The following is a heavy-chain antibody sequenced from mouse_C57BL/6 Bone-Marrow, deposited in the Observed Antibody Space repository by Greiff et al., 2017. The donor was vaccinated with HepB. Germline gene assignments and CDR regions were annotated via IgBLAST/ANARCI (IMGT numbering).Heavy chain of an antibody. Sequence: VVESGGGLVQPGGSLKLSCAASGFTFSDYYMYWVRQTPEKRLEWVAYISNGGGSTYYPDTVKGRFTSSRDNAKNTLYLQMSRLKSEDTAMYYCARRGITTHFDYWGQGTTLTVSS. CDR1: GFTFSDYY. V-gene: IGHV5-12*01. D-gene: IGHD2-4*01. CDR3: ARRGITTHFDY. CDR2: ISNGGGST. J-gene: IGHJ2*01.